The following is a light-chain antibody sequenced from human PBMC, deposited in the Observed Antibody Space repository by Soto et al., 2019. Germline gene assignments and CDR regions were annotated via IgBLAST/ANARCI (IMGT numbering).Light chain of an antibody. V-gene: IGKV3-20*01. CDR2: AAS. CDR1: QSVSSY. Sequence: EIVLTQSPATLSLSPGERATLSCRASQSVSSYLSCYQQKPGQAPRLLIYAASSRATGIPDRFSGSGSGTDFTLTITRLEPEDFAVYYCQRFGTSPPWTFGQGTKVDI. J-gene: IGKJ1*01. CDR3: QRFGTSPPWT.